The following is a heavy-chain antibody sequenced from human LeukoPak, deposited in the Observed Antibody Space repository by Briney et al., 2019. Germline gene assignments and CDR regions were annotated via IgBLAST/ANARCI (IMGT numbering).Heavy chain of an antibody. V-gene: IGHV3-7*01. CDR1: GFTFSSYW. CDR3: ARLYQLTHYYYYYMDV. D-gene: IGHD2-2*01. J-gene: IGHJ6*03. Sequence: GSLRLSCAASGFTFSSYWMSWVRQAPGEGLEWVANKKQDGSEKYYVDSVKGRFTISRDNAKNSLYLQMNSLRAEDTAVYYCARLYQLTHYYYYYMDVWGKGTTVTVSS. CDR2: KKQDGSEK.